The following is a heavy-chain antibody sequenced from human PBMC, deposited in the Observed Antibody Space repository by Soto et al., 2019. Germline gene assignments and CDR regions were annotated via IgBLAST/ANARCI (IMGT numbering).Heavy chain of an antibody. D-gene: IGHD4-17*01. V-gene: IGHV4-30-2*01. J-gene: IGHJ4*02. CDR3: ARGGKTVTTFDY. CDR1: GGSISSGGYS. CDR2: IYHSGST. Sequence: QLQLQESGSGLVKPSQTLSLTCAVSGGSISSGGYSWSWIRQPPGKGLEWIGYIYHSGSTYYNPSLKRRVXXXVXXSKNQFSLKLSSVTAADTAVYYCARGGKTVTTFDYWGQGTLVTVSS.